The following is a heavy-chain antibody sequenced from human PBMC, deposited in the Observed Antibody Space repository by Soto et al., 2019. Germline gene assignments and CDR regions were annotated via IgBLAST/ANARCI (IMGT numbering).Heavy chain of an antibody. J-gene: IGHJ3*02. D-gene: IGHD3-22*01. V-gene: IGHV3-30*18. CDR2: ISYDRSNK. CDR1: GFTFSNYG. CDR3: AKDSGVVVGMGAFDI. Sequence: GGSLRLSCAASGFTFSNYGMHWVRQAPGKGLEWVAVISYDRSNKYYADSVKGRFTISRDNSKNTLYLQMNSLRAEDTAVYYCAKDSGVVVGMGAFDIWGQGTMVTVSS.